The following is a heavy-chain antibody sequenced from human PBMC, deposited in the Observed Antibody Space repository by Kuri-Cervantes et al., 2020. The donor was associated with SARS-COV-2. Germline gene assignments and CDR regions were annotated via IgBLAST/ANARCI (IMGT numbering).Heavy chain of an antibody. CDR2: INPNSGST. CDR3: ARSPKPYYYGSGSSIEYCQQ. CDR1: GSTFNSYA. V-gene: IGHV1-2*06. D-gene: IGHD3-10*01. J-gene: IGHJ1*01. Sequence: ASVTVSCKASGSTFNSYAMHWVRQAPGQGLEWMGRINPNSGSTNYAQKFQGRVTMTRDTSISTAYMELSRLRSDDTAVYYCARSPKPYYYGSGSSIEYCQQWGQGTRVTCYS.